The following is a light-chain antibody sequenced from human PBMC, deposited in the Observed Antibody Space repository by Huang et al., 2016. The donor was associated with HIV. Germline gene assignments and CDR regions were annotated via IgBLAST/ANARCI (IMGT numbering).Light chain of an antibody. CDR2: TVS. V-gene: IGKV2-30*02. CDR3: MQGTHWPRT. J-gene: IGKJ1*01. Sequence: DVVMTQSPLSLPVTLGQPASISCRSSQSLVHSDGNTYLNWFHQRPGQSPRRLIYTVSNRDSGVPDRFSVSGSGTDFTLKISRVEAEDVGVYYCMQGTHWPRTFGQGTKVEIK. CDR1: QSLVHSDGNTY.